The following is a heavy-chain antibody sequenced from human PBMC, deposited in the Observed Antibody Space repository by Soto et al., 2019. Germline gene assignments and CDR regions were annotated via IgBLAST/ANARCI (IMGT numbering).Heavy chain of an antibody. J-gene: IGHJ3*02. V-gene: IGHV3-23*01. CDR2: ITSANK. D-gene: IGHD3-16*01. CDR3: ANGGGGGTPTILGAFDI. Sequence: EGQLLQSGGGLVQPGGSLRLSWAASGFTFSTDAMGWVRQAPGKGLEWVSTITSANKYYADSVNGRFTISRDNSKNTLYLQMNNLRPEDTAVYYCANGGGGGTPTILGAFDIWGHGTMVTVSS. CDR1: GFTFSTDA.